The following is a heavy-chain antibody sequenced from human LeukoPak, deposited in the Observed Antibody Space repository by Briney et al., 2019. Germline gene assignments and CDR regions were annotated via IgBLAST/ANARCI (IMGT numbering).Heavy chain of an antibody. CDR3: ARDSYLVYSGSFIELSYCFDF. V-gene: IGHV3-30*01. CDR1: GFSFNNYA. Sequence: GGSLRLSCTASGFSFNNYAMHWVRQAPGKGLEWVAIISHDETSKYYVDSVKGRFTISRDNSKNMVYLLMNSLRPEDTAVYYCARDSYLVYSGSFIELSYCFDFWGQGALVTVSS. J-gene: IGHJ4*02. D-gene: IGHD1-26*01. CDR2: ISHDETSK.